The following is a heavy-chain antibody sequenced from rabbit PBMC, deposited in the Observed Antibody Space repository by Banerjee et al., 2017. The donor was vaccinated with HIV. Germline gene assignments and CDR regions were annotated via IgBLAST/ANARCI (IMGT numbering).Heavy chain of an antibody. D-gene: IGHD7-1*01. CDR3: ARGGGGYAGYGHGDDAFDP. Sequence: QEQLEESGGGLVKPGGTLTLTCKASGFTLSSYWMCWVRQAPGKGLEWIACIYAGASGSAYYASWVKGRFTISKTSSTTVTLQMTSLTAADTATYFCARGGGGYAGYGHGDDAFDPWGPGTLVTVS. V-gene: IGHV1S45*01. CDR2: IYAGASGSA. CDR1: GFTLSSYW. J-gene: IGHJ2*01.